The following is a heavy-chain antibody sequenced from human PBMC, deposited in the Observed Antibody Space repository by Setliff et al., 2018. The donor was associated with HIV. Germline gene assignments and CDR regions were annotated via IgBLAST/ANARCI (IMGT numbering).Heavy chain of an antibody. J-gene: IGHJ5*02. V-gene: IGHV4-39*07. CDR1: GGSVSSPSYY. CDR2: VYNSGIT. Sequence: SETLSLTCAVSGGSVSSPSYYWGWIRQPPGKGLEWIRSVYNSGITFKNPSLKSRVSMSVDRSGNQFSLRPTSVTAADTAVYYCATCRHRPSNWFDPWGQGTVVTVSS. CDR3: ATCRHRPSNWFDP.